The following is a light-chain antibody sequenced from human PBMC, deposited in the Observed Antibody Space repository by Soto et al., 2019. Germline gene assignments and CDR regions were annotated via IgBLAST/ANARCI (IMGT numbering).Light chain of an antibody. V-gene: IGLV2-14*03. J-gene: IGLJ1*01. CDR1: SSDIGAYDL. CDR3: TSFATARISV. CDR2: EVS. Sequence: QSVLTQPASVSGSPGQSITISCSGPSSDIGAYDLVSWYQQHPGGAPKLIIDEVSHRLSGLSYLLSGSRSGNTASLTISGLQAEDEGDYYCTSFATARISVFGSGPKVSVL.